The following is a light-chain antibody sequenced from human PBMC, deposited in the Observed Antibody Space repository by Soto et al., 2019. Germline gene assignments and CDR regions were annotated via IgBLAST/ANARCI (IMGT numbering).Light chain of an antibody. Sequence: EIVLTQSPATLSLSPGERATLSCRASQSVGSYVVWYQQKPGQAPRLLIYDASNRETGIPVRFSGSGFGTDFTLTISSLEPEDFAVYYCQQRSNWPPLTFGGGTKVEIK. V-gene: IGKV3-11*01. CDR2: DAS. CDR3: QQRSNWPPLT. J-gene: IGKJ4*01. CDR1: QSVGSY.